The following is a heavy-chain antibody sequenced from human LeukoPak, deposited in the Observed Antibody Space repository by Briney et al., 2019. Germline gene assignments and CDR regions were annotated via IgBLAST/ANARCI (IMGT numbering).Heavy chain of an antibody. Sequence: GGSLRLSCAASGFTLSSYAMHWVRQAPGKGLEWVAVISYDGSNKYYADSVKGRFTISRDNSKNTLYLQMNSLRAEDTAVYYCASVRVDWGQGTLVTVSS. J-gene: IGHJ4*02. V-gene: IGHV3-30-3*01. CDR3: ASVRVD. D-gene: IGHD3-16*02. CDR2: ISYDGSNK. CDR1: GFTLSSYA.